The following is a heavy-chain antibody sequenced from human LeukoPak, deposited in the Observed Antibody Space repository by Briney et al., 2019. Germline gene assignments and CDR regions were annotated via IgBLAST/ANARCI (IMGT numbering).Heavy chain of an antibody. V-gene: IGHV3-23*01. J-gene: IGHJ4*02. D-gene: IGHD4-17*01. Sequence: GGSLRLSCAASGFTFSSYAMSWVRQAPGKGLEWVSAISGSGGSTYYADSVKGRFTISRDNSKNTLYLQMNSLRAEDTAVYYCARKNDYGDYTDYWGQGTLVTVSS. CDR3: ARKNDYGDYTDY. CDR1: GFTFSSYA. CDR2: ISGSGGST.